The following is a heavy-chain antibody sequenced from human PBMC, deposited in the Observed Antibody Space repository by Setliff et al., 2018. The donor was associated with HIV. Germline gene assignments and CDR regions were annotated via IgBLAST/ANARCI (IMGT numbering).Heavy chain of an antibody. CDR2: ISAYNGNT. CDR1: GYTFTSYG. Sequence: GASVKVSCKASGYTFTSYGISWVRQAPGQGLEWMGWISAYNGNTNYAQKLQGRVTMTTDTSTSTAYMELRSLRSDDTAVYYCARRVMSSSAYYYYYYYMDVWGKGTTVTVSS. CDR3: ARRVMSSSAYYYYYYYMDV. J-gene: IGHJ6*03. V-gene: IGHV1-18*01. D-gene: IGHD6-6*01.